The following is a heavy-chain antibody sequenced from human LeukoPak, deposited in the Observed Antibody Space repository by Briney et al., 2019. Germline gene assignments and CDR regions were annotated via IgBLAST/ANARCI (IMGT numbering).Heavy chain of an antibody. CDR3: ARGSTTGTFDY. D-gene: IGHD1-1*01. CDR2: ISSSGSTI. J-gene: IGHJ4*02. CDR1: GFTFSSYE. V-gene: IGHV3-48*03. Sequence: PGGSLRLSCAASGFTFSSYEMNWVRQAPGKGLEWVSYISSSGSTIYYADSVKGRFTISRDNAKNSLYLQMNRLRAEDTAVYYCARGSTTGTFDYWGQGTLVTVSS.